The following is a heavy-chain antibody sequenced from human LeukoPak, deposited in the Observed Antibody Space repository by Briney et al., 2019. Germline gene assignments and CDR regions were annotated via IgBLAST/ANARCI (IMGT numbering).Heavy chain of an antibody. V-gene: IGHV4-59*08. D-gene: IGHD1-26*01. CDR2: IYYSGST. CDR3: ARLSGSPHPPFDY. Sequence: SETLSLTCTVSGGSISNYYRTWIRQPPGKGLEWIGYIYYSGSTYYNPSLKSRVTISVDTSKNQFSLKLTSVTAADTAVYYCARLSGSPHPPFDYWGQGTLVTVSS. J-gene: IGHJ4*02. CDR1: GGSISNYY.